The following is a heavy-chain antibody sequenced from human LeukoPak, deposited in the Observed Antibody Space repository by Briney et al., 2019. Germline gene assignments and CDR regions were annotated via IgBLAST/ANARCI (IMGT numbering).Heavy chain of an antibody. V-gene: IGHV4-34*01. J-gene: IGHJ6*02. D-gene: IGHD1-1*01. CDR2: INHSGST. CDR1: GGSFSGYY. CDR3: AIGRGTAYYYYGMDV. Sequence: SETLSLTCAVYGGSFSGYYWSWIRQPPGKGLEWIGEINHSGSTNYNPSLKSRVTISVDTSKNQFSLKLSSVTAADTAVYYCAIGRGTAYYYYGMDVWGQGTTVTVSS.